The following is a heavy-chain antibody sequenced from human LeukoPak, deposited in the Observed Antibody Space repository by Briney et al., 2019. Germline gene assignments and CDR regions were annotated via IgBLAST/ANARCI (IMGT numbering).Heavy chain of an antibody. J-gene: IGHJ6*02. CDR3: AKDVGTYCSSTSCYLAGMDV. D-gene: IGHD2-2*01. V-gene: IGHV3-9*01. CDR2: ISWNSGSI. Sequence: PGGSLRLSCAASGFTFDDYAMHWVRQAPGKGLEWVSGISWNSGSIGYADSVKGRFTISRDNAKNSLYLQMNSLRAEDTALYYCAKDVGTYCSSTSCYLAGMDVWGQGTTVTVSS. CDR1: GFTFDDYA.